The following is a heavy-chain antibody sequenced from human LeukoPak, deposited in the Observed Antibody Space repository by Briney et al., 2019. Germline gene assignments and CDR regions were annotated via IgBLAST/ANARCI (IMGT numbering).Heavy chain of an antibody. CDR3: ARGTALSGTSDYLDS. D-gene: IGHD6-19*01. J-gene: IGHJ4*02. CDR1: GYTFTSYD. CDR2: MNPNSPNT. Sequence: ASVKVSCKASGYTFTSYDINWVRQAPGQGLEWMGWMNPNSPNTGYAQRFQGRITLTRNTSIGTAYMELRSLRSEDTAVYYCARGTALSGTSDYLDSWGQGTLDTVSS. V-gene: IGHV1-8*03.